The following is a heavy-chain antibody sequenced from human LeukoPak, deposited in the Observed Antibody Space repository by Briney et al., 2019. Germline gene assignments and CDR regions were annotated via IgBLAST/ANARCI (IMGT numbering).Heavy chain of an antibody. D-gene: IGHD3-22*01. CDR3: ARSYYHDSSGQGSYFDY. CDR1: GYSFTSYW. Sequence: GETLKISCKGSGYSFTSYWIGWVRQMPGKGLEWMGNIYSGDSDTRYSPSFQGHVIISAGKSISTAYLQWSSLKPSDTAMYYCARSYYHDSSGQGSYFDYWGQGTLVSVSS. CDR2: IYSGDSDT. V-gene: IGHV5-51*01. J-gene: IGHJ4*02.